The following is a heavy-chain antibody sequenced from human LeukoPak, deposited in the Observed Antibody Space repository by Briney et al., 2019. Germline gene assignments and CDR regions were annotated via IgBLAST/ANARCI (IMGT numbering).Heavy chain of an antibody. Sequence: SSETLSLTCAVSGYSISSGYYWGWIRQPPGKGLEWIGSIHHSGSTYYNPSLKSRVTISVDTSKNQFSLKLSSVTAADTAVYYCAGTYYDSSGYIFDYWGQGTLVTVSS. J-gene: IGHJ4*02. V-gene: IGHV4-38-2*01. D-gene: IGHD3-22*01. CDR1: GYSISSGYY. CDR3: AGTYYDSSGYIFDY. CDR2: IHHSGST.